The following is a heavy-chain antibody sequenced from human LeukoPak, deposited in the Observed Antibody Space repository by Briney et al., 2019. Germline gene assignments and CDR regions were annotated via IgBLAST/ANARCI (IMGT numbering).Heavy chain of an antibody. Sequence: SETLSLTCTVSGGSISSYYWSWIRQPPGEGLEWIGYIYYSGSTNYNPSLKSRVTISVDTSKNQFSLKLRSVTAADTAVYYCAREDSGYDYSPFYYWGQGILVTVSS. J-gene: IGHJ4*02. CDR3: AREDSGYDYSPFYY. CDR2: IYYSGST. CDR1: GGSISSYY. V-gene: IGHV4-59*01. D-gene: IGHD5-12*01.